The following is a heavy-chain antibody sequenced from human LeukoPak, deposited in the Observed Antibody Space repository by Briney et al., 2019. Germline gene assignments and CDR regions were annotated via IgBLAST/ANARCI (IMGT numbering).Heavy chain of an antibody. V-gene: IGHV3-33*08. CDR2: IWYDGSNK. J-gene: IGHJ4*02. D-gene: IGHD3-22*01. CDR3: ARESRAYYLENYYFDY. CDR1: GFTFSRYW. Sequence: QPGGSLRLSCAASGFTFSRYWMHWVRQAPGKGLEWVAVIWYDGSNKYYADSVKGRFTISRDNSKNTLYLQMNSLRAEDTAVYYCARESRAYYLENYYFDYWGQGTLVTVSS.